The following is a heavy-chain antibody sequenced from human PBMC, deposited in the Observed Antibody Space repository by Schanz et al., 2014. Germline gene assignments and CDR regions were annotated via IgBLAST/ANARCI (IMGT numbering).Heavy chain of an antibody. V-gene: IGHV3-23*04. D-gene: IGHD1-1*01. CDR3: ARDRRNADLDY. CDR1: GFSFGTYA. Sequence: EVQLVESGGGLVQPGGSLRLSCAASGFSFGTYAMSWVRQAPGKGLEWVSSISYGTSYIYYADSVKGRFTISRDNFKGALYLQMSSLRAEDTALYYCARDRRNADLDYWGQGTLVTVSS. CDR2: ISYGTSYI. J-gene: IGHJ4*02.